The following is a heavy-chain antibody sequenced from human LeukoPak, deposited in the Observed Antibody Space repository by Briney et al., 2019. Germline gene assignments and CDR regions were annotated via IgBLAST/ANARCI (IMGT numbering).Heavy chain of an antibody. V-gene: IGHV3-48*03. Sequence: GGSLRLSCAASGLTFSSYEMNWVRQAPGKGLEWVSYISSSGSTTYYADSVKGRFTISRDNAKNSLHLQMNSLRAEDTAVYYCARGLLCGSCYHTFDYWGQGTLVTVSS. CDR3: ARGLLCGSCYHTFDY. J-gene: IGHJ4*02. CDR1: GLTFSSYE. D-gene: IGHD2-15*01. CDR2: ISSSGSTT.